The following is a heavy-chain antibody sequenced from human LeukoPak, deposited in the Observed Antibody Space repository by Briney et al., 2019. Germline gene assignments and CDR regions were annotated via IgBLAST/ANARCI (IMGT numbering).Heavy chain of an antibody. CDR1: GFTSSSYW. J-gene: IGHJ4*02. V-gene: IGHV3-7*01. D-gene: IGHD1-14*01. CDR3: ARSPDGFDY. CDR2: IKPDENEK. Sequence: GGSLRLSCAASGFTSSSYWMSWVRQAPGKGLEWVANIKPDENEKYYVDSVKGRFTISRDNAKNSLYLQMNSLRAEDTAVYYCARSPDGFDYWGQGALVTVSS.